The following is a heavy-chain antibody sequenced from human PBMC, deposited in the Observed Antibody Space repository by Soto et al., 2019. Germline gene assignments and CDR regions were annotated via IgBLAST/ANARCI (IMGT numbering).Heavy chain of an antibody. Sequence: GASVKVSCKASGYTFTSYDINWVRQATGQGLEWMGWMSPNSGNTGYAQKFQGGVTMARNTSISTAYMELSSLRSEDTAVYYCARDLDYGGNGEGYWGQGTLVTVSS. V-gene: IGHV1-8*01. CDR3: ARDLDYGGNGEGY. J-gene: IGHJ4*02. D-gene: IGHD4-17*01. CDR1: GYTFTSYD. CDR2: MSPNSGNT.